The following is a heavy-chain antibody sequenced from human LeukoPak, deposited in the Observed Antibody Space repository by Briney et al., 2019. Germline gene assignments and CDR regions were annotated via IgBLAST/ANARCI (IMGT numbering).Heavy chain of an antibody. V-gene: IGHV3-48*03. CDR3: AKSFGPVIAAAGTGAD. CDR1: GFTFSSYE. Sequence: PGGSLRLSCAASGFTFSSYEMNWVRQAPGKGLEWVSYISSSGSTIYYADSVKGRFTISRDNSKNTLYLQMNSLRGEDTAVYYCAKSFGPVIAAAGTGADWGQGTLVTVSS. D-gene: IGHD6-13*01. CDR2: ISSSGSTI. J-gene: IGHJ4*02.